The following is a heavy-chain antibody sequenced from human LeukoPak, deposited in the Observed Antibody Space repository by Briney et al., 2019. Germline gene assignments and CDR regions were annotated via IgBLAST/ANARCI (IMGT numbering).Heavy chain of an antibody. D-gene: IGHD3-22*01. J-gene: IGHJ4*02. CDR1: GGSIGWDY. CDR3: AREEYFQDSNGYSYYFHS. V-gene: IGHV4-4*07. Sequence: PSETLSLTCTVSGGSIGWDYWSWIRQSAGKGLEWIGRIYKSGSTNYDPSFRSRVTMSVDTSKNQFSLNVTSVTAADTAVYYCAREEYFQDSNGYSYYFHSWGQGSLVTVSS. CDR2: IYKSGST.